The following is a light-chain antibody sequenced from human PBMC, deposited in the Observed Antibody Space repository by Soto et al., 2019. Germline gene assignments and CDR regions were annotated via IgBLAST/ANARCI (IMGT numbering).Light chain of an antibody. CDR3: QHYSSQT. J-gene: IGKJ1*01. V-gene: IGKV3-20*01. CDR1: QSVSSSY. CDR2: GAS. Sequence: EIVLTQSPGAVSLSPGERATLSCRASQSVSSSYLAWYQQRPGQAPRLLIYGASSRATGIPDRFSGSGSGTDFTLTISRLEPEDSAVYFCQHYSSQTFGQGTKVDIK.